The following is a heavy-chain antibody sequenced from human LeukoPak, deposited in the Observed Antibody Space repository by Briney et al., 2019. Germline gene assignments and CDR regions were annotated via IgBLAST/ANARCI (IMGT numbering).Heavy chain of an antibody. CDR1: GGSISSSSYY. J-gene: IGHJ5*02. Sequence: SETLSLTCTVSGGSISSSSYYWGWIRQPSGKGLEWIGSIYYSGSTYYNPSLKSRVTISVDTSKNQFSLKLSSVTAADTAVYYCARPRNIVGEFDPWGQGTLVTVSS. CDR2: IYYSGST. CDR3: ARPRNIVGEFDP. V-gene: IGHV4-39*01. D-gene: IGHD2-15*01.